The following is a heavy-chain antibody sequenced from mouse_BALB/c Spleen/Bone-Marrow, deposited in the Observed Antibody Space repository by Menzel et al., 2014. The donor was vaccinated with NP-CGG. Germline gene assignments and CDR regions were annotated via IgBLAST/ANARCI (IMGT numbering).Heavy chain of an antibody. CDR1: GYTFTSYW. CDR2: IYPSDSYT. CDR3: TRYGNSHYYAMDY. D-gene: IGHD1-1*01. Sequence: QVQLQQSGAELVRPGASVKLSRASGYTFTSYWINWVKQRPGQGLEWIGNIYPSDSYTNYNQRFKDKATLTVDKSSSTAYMQLSSPTSEDSAVYYCTRYGNSHYYAMDYWGQGTSVTVSS. J-gene: IGHJ4*01. V-gene: IGHV1-69*02.